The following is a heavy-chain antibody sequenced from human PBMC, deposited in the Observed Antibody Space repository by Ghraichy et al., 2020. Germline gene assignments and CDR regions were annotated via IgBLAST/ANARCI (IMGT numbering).Heavy chain of an antibody. CDR1: GGSISSYY. V-gene: IGHV4-59*13. CDR3: ARSRILDF. J-gene: IGHJ4*02. Sequence: SETLSLTCTVSGGSISSYYWSWIRQPPGRGLEWIGNIYDSETINYNPSLKSRVTFSLDTSKNQVSLKLSSVTVADTAIYYCARSRILDFWGQGTRVTVSS. D-gene: IGHD2-2*01. CDR2: IYDSETI.